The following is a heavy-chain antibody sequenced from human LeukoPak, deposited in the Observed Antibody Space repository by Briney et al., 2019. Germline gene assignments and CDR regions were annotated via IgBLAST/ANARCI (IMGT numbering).Heavy chain of an antibody. J-gene: IGHJ5*02. V-gene: IGHV1-2*02. CDR1: GYTFTGYY. D-gene: IGHD3-9*01. Sequence: ASVKVSCKASGYTFTGYYMHWVRQAPGQGLEWMGWINPNSGGTNYAQKFQGRFTISRDNAKNSLYLQMNSLRAEDTAVYYCASFDWLFHWFDPWGQGTLVTVSS. CDR3: ASFDWLFHWFDP. CDR2: INPNSGGT.